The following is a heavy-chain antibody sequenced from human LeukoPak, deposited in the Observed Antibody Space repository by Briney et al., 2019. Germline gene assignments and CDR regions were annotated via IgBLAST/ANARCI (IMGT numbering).Heavy chain of an antibody. CDR2: IYTSGST. D-gene: IGHD5-24*01. V-gene: IGHV4-4*07. CDR3: AREIQLRGPIMDY. Sequence: SETLSLTCTVSGGSISSYWWSWIRQPAGKGLEWIGRIYTSGSTNYNPSLKSRVIMSVDTSKNQLSLKLTSVTAADTAVYHCAREIQLRGPIMDYWGQGTLVTVSS. CDR1: GGSISSYW. J-gene: IGHJ4*02.